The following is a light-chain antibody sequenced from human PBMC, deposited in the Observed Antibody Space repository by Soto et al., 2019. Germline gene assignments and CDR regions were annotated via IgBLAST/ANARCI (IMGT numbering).Light chain of an antibody. Sequence: EIVLTQSPGTLSLSPGERATLSCRASQSVSSSYLAWYQQKPGQAPRLLIYGASSRATGIPDRFSVSGSETAFTLTISRLEPEDFAVYDCQQYGSSPLTFGQGTKLEL. CDR2: GAS. CDR3: QQYGSSPLT. J-gene: IGKJ2*01. V-gene: IGKV3-20*01. CDR1: QSVSSSY.